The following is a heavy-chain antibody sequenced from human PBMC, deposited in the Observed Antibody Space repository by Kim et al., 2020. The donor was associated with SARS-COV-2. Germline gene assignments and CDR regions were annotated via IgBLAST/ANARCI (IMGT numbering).Heavy chain of an antibody. D-gene: IGHD6-13*01. CDR2: IYYSGST. CDR1: GGYVSSGSYY. Sequence: SETLSLTCTVSGGYVSSGSYYWSWIRQPPGKGLEWIGYIYYSGSTNYNPSLKSRVTISVDTSKNQFSLKLSSVTAADTAVYHCARDLGYSSSWSWENWGQGTLVTVSS. CDR3: ARDLGYSSSWSWEN. J-gene: IGHJ4*02. V-gene: IGHV4-61*01.